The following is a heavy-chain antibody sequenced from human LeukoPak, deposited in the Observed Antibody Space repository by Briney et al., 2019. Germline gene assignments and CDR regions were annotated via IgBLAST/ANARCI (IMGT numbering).Heavy chain of an antibody. CDR1: GFKFNDYG. Sequence: PGGSLRLSCAASGFKFNDYGMNWVRQAPGKGLEWVAFIVFNGSNKYYSDSVKGRFTISRDNSKDTLYLQLNSLRPEDSAVYYCAGGIPEIYYFDYWGQGTLVTVSS. D-gene: IGHD3-16*01. J-gene: IGHJ4*02. V-gene: IGHV3-30*02. CDR3: AGGIPEIYYFDY. CDR2: IVFNGSNK.